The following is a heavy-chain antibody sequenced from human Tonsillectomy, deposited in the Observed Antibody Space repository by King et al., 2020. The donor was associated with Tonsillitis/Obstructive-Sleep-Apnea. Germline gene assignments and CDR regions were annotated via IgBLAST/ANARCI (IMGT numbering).Heavy chain of an antibody. CDR1: GGSITNYY. V-gene: IGHV4-59*08. Sequence: QLQESGPGLVKPSETLSLTCTVSGGSITNYYWNWIRQPPGKGLEWIGYIYYSGSTNYNPSLKSRVTITVDTSKTQFSQKLTCVTAADTAVYYCARMGPDAPPAANWFDPWGQGTLVTVSS. J-gene: IGHJ5*02. CDR2: IYYSGST. D-gene: IGHD1-14*01. CDR3: ARMGPDAPPAANWFDP.